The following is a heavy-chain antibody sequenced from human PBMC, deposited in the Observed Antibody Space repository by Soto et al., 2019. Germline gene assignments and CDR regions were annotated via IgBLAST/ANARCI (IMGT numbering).Heavy chain of an antibody. D-gene: IGHD3-10*01. V-gene: IGHV3-53*01. Sequence: EVQWVESGGGLIQPGGSLRLSCAASGLTVSNAYMAWVRQAPGMGLEWVSVIYDNGTTYYADAVKGRFTISRDTSTNTLSLQMDSLRAEDTAVYYCVSPLPSGRNYGLDVWRQGPTVTVSS. CDR2: IYDNGTT. J-gene: IGHJ6*02. CDR3: VSPLPSGRNYGLDV. CDR1: GLTVSNAY.